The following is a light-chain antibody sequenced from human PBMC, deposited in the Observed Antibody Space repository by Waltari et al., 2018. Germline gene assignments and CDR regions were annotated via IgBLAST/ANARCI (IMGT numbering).Light chain of an antibody. V-gene: IGKV3-11*01. J-gene: IGKJ1*01. CDR2: DAS. CDR3: QQRSDSPWT. Sequence: EIVLTQSPATLSLSPGEKATLSCRASQRVSSYLAWYQQKPGQAPRLLIYDASNRATDIPARFSCRWSGTDFTLTISSLEPKDFAVYYCQQRSDSPWTFGQGTKVEIK. CDR1: QRVSSY.